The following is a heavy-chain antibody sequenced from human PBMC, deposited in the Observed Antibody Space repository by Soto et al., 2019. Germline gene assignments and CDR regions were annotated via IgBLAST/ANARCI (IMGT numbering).Heavy chain of an antibody. CDR1: GYSISLVYY. Sequence: SETLSHTYAVSGYSISLVYYWGLIRQPPGKGLEWIGSIYHSGNTYYNPSLKSRVSISLDTSKNHFSLELTSVTAADTAVYYWVLVKLAGRGCFPYCGPGPLVTVFS. D-gene: IGHD3-3*02. V-gene: IGHV4-38-2*01. CDR3: VLVKLAGRGCFPY. J-gene: IGHJ4*02. CDR2: IYHSGNT.